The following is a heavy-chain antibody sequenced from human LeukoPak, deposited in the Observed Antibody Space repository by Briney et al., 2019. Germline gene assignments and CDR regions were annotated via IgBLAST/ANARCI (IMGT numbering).Heavy chain of an antibody. CDR2: IYYSGST. CDR3: ARVPDSNYPYYFDY. Sequence: SETLSLTCTDSGGSISSSSYYWGWIRQPPGKGLEWIRSIYYSGSTNHNPSLKSRVTISVDTSKNQFSLKLSSLTAADTAVYYCARVPDSNYPYYFDYWGQGTLVTVSS. V-gene: IGHV4-39*07. D-gene: IGHD4-11*01. J-gene: IGHJ4*02. CDR1: GGSISSSSYY.